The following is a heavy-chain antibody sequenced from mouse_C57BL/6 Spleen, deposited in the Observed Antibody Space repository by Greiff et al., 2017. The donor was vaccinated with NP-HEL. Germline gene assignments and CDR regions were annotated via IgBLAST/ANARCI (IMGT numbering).Heavy chain of an antibody. CDR3: TKLTTVVAHFDY. V-gene: IGHV1-5*01. J-gene: IGHJ2*01. CDR2: IYPGNSDP. CDR1: GYTFTSYW. D-gene: IGHD1-1*01. Sequence: VQLQQSGTVLARPGASVKMSCKTSGYTFTSYWMHWVKQRPGQGLEWIGAIYPGNSDPSYNQKFKGKAKLTAVTSASTAYMELSSLTNEDSAVYYCTKLTTVVAHFDYWGQGTTLTVSS.